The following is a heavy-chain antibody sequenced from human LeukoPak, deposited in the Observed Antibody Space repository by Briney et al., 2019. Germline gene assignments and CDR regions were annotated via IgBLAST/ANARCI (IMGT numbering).Heavy chain of an antibody. CDR3: AGGGGVDILTGFQY. D-gene: IGHD3-9*01. J-gene: IGHJ4*02. CDR2: INPNSGGT. Sequence: ASVKVSCKASGYTFTGYYMHWVRQAPGQGLEWMGWINPNSGGTNYAQKFQGRVTMTRDTSISTAYMELSSLRSEDTAVYYCAGGGGVDILTGFQYWGQGTLVTVSS. CDR1: GYTFTGYY. V-gene: IGHV1-2*02.